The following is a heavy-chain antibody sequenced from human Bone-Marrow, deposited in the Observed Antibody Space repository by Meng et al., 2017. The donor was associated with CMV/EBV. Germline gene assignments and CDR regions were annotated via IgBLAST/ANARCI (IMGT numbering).Heavy chain of an antibody. D-gene: IGHD2-2*01. Sequence: GESLKISCAASGFTFSSYGMHWVRQAPGKGLEWVAFIRYDGSNKYYADSVKGRFTISRDNSKNTLYLQMTSLRAEDTAVYYCAKDLSIVVVPAAKTEYFQHWGQGTLVTVSS. V-gene: IGHV3-30*02. J-gene: IGHJ1*01. CDR1: GFTFSSYG. CDR2: IRYDGSNK. CDR3: AKDLSIVVVPAAKTEYFQH.